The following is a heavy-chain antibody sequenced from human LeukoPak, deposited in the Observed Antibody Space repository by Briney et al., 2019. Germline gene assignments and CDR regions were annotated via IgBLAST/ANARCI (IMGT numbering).Heavy chain of an antibody. V-gene: IGHV3-23*01. D-gene: IGHD3-16*01. J-gene: IGHJ4*02. CDR2: ISGSAVTT. CDR1: GFTFSTCP. Sequence: GGSLRLSCAASGFTFSTCPMNWVRQAPGKGLEWVSTISGSAVTTYYADSVKGRFAISRDNSKNALYMQMNSLRVEDTAMYYCARRLGNDFDYWGQGTLVIVSS. CDR3: ARRLGNDFDY.